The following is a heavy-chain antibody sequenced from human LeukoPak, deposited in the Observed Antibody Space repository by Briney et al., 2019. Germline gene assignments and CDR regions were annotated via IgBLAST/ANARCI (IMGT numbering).Heavy chain of an antibody. Sequence: GGSLRLSCAASGFTFDDYAMHWVRQAPGKGLEWVSGISWNSGSIGYADSVKGRFTVSRDNAKNSLYLQMNSLRAKDTAVYYCARDNQEYYDFWSGYPRYYYYMDVWGKGTTVTVSS. J-gene: IGHJ6*03. CDR1: GFTFDDYA. CDR2: ISWNSGSI. CDR3: ARDNQEYYDFWSGYPRYYYYMDV. V-gene: IGHV3-9*01. D-gene: IGHD3-3*01.